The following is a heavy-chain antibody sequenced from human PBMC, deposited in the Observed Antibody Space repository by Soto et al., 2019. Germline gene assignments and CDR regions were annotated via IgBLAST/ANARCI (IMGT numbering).Heavy chain of an antibody. V-gene: IGHV4-39*01. CDR3: GKVLVGATGHTDSDS. D-gene: IGHD2-15*01. J-gene: IGHJ4*02. CDR1: GGSIYRSGYY. Sequence: QVQLQESGPGLVKPSETLSLTCTVSGGSIYRSGYYWGWIRQPPGRGLEWIGNIDYNGVTYSNPSPKSRVTISRDTSKNQFSLKLTSVTAADTALYYCGKVLVGATGHTDSDSWGPGTLVAVSS. CDR2: IDYNGVT.